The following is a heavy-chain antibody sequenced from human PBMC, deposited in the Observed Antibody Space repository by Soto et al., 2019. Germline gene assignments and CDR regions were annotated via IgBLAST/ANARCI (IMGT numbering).Heavy chain of an antibody. J-gene: IGHJ6*02. CDR3: ERADSGYANGSYYYGMDV. CDR1: GFTFSSYS. D-gene: IGHD5-12*01. V-gene: IGHV3-48*01. CDR2: ISSSSSTI. Sequence: EVQLVESGGGLVQPGGSLRLSCAASGFTFSSYSMNWVRQAPGKGLEWVSYISSSSSTIYYADSVKGRFTISRDNANNSRYLQMNSLRAEDTAVYYCERADSGYANGSYYYGMDVWGQGTTVTVSS.